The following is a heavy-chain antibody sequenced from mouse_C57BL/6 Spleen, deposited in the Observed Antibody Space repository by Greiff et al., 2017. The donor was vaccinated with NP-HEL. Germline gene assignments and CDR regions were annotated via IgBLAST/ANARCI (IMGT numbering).Heavy chain of an antibody. CDR1: GYTFTSYG. Sequence: VQLQQSGAELARPGASVKLSCKASGYTFTSYGISWVKQRTGQGLEWIGEIYPRSGNTYYNEKFKGKATLTADKSSSTAYMELRSLTSEDSAVYFWAREGTVVAPYYYAMDYWGQGTSVTVSS. J-gene: IGHJ4*01. CDR3: AREGTVVAPYYYAMDY. D-gene: IGHD1-1*01. V-gene: IGHV1-81*01. CDR2: IYPRSGNT.